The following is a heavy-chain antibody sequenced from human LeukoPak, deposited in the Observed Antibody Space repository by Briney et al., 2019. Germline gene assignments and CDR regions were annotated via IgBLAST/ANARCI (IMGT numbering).Heavy chain of an antibody. D-gene: IGHD2-21*02. CDR3: ARDQRRRVTAIGYGPREYNYYMDV. CDR1: DDSMRSDSYY. V-gene: IGHV4-39*07. Sequence: SETLSLTCAVSDDSMRSDSYYWGWTRQSPGKALEWIGSISNRGRTLYSPSLKSRVTISVDTSKNQFSLKLSSVTAADTAVYYCARDQRRRVTAIGYGPREYNYYMDVWGKGTTVTMSS. J-gene: IGHJ6*03. CDR2: ISNRGRT.